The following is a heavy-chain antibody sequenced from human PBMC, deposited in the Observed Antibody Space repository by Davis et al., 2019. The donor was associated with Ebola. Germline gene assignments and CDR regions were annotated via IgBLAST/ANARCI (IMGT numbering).Heavy chain of an antibody. CDR2: ISAYNGNT. V-gene: IGHV1-18*01. Sequence: ASVKVSCKASGYTFTSYAMNWVRQAPGQGLEWMGWISAYNGNTNYAQKFQGRVTMTRDTSTSTVYMELSSLRSEDTAVYYCARERTTTSRGGRYYYGMDVWGQGTTVTVSS. CDR3: ARERTTTSRGGRYYYGMDV. D-gene: IGHD2-2*01. CDR1: GYTFTSYA. J-gene: IGHJ6*02.